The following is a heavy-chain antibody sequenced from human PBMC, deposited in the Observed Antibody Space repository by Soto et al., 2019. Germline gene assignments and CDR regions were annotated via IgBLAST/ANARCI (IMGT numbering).Heavy chain of an antibody. V-gene: IGHV4-59*01. D-gene: IGHD3-22*01. CDR1: GGSISSYY. CDR3: ARDKGDSSGYYPFAY. J-gene: IGHJ4*02. Sequence: QVQLQESGPGLVKPSETLSLTCTVSGGSISSYYWSWIRQPPGKGLEWIGYIYYSGSTNYNPSLKSRVTISVDTSKNQFSLKLSSVTAADTAVYCCARDKGDSSGYYPFAYWGQGTLVTVSS. CDR2: IYYSGST.